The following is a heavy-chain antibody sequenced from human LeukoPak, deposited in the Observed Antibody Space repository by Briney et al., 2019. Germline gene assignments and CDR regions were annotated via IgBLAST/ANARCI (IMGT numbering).Heavy chain of an antibody. D-gene: IGHD2-2*01. J-gene: IGHJ5*02. CDR1: GFSLTTSGMC. Sequence: ESGPTLVNPTQTLTLTCTFTGFSLTTSGMCVSWIRQPPGKALEWLARIDWDDDKYYSTSLRTRLTIFKDTSKNQVVLTMTNMEPADTATYYCARLQAGMPDVTEGFDPWGQGILVTVSS. CDR2: IDWDDDK. CDR3: ARLQAGMPDVTEGFDP. V-gene: IGHV2-70*11.